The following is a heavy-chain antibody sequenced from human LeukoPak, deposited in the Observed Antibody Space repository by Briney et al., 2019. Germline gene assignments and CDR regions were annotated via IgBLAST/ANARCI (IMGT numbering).Heavy chain of an antibody. D-gene: IGHD3-16*01. CDR1: GFTVTNYW. J-gene: IGHJ4*02. CDR2: INSDGSNT. Sequence: PGGSLRLSCTTSGFTVTNYWMHWARQAPGKGLVWVSRINSDGSNTNYAGSVKGRFTISRDNARNTLYLQMNSLRAEDTAVYYCARGLSDYSYTVGYWGQGTLVTVSS. CDR3: ARGLSDYSYTVGY. V-gene: IGHV3-74*01.